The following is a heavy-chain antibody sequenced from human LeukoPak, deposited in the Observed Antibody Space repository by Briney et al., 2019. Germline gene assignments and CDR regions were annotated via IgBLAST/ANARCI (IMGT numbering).Heavy chain of an antibody. D-gene: IGHD3-10*01. J-gene: IGHJ4*02. CDR2: IRYDGSNT. V-gene: IGHV3-30*02. CDR1: GFTFSTYG. Sequence: GGSLRLSCAASGFTFSTYGIHWVRQAPGKGLEWVAFIRYDGSNTYYADSVKGRFTISRDNSKNTLYLQMNSLKTEDTAVYYCTTDLGSYYYGSGSHGDYWGQGTLVTVSS. CDR3: TTDLGSYYYGSGSHGDY.